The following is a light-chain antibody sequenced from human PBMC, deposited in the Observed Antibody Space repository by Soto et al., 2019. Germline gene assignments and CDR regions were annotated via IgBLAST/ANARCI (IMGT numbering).Light chain of an antibody. J-gene: IGKJ1*01. V-gene: IGKV1-33*01. CDR3: QQYNAYPWP. CDR2: DAS. Sequence: DIQMTQSPSSLSASVGDIVTITCQASHDISNYLNWYQQKPGKAPKLLIYDASNLETGVPSRFSGSGSGTEFSLTISSLQPEDFATYYCQQYNAYPWPFGQGTKVDIK. CDR1: HDISNY.